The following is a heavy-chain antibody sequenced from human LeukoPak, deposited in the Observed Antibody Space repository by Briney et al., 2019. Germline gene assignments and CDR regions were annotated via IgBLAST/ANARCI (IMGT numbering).Heavy chain of an antibody. Sequence: GGSLRLSRAASGFTFSSYWMHWVRQAPGKGLLWVSRINSDGTTTYYADSVKGRFTISRDNAKNTLYPQVNSLRAEDTAVYYCARGNYYGMDVWGQGTTVTVSS. CDR3: ARGNYYGMDV. CDR2: INSDGTTT. J-gene: IGHJ6*02. V-gene: IGHV3-74*01. CDR1: GFTFSSYW.